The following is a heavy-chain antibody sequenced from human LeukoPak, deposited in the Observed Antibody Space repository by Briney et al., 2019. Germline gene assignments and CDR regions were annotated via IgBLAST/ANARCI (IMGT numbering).Heavy chain of an antibody. V-gene: IGHV3-64*01. CDR2: ISSNGGSA. D-gene: IGHD3-10*01. Sequence: GGSLRLSCAASGFTVSSNEMSWVRQAPGKGLEYVSAISSNGGSAYYANSVKGRFTISRDNSKNTLYLQMGSLRAEDMAVYYCARSYGSGSYYDDAFDIWGQGTVVTVSS. J-gene: IGHJ3*02. CDR1: GFTVSSNE. CDR3: ARSYGSGSYYDDAFDI.